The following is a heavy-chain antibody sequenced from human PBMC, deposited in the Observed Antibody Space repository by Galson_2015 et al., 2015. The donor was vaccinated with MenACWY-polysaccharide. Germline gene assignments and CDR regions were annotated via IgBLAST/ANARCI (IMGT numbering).Heavy chain of an antibody. V-gene: IGHV3-11*01. CDR1: GFSLGAWY. J-gene: IGHJ6*02. Sequence: SLRLSCAASGFSLGAWYMSWIRQAPGKGLEWLSYISKSGDSIYYADSVKGRFTISRDNARNSLYLQVNSLEAADTAIYYCARGHYGLDVWGQGTTVTVSS. CDR2: ISKSGDSI. CDR3: ARGHYGLDV.